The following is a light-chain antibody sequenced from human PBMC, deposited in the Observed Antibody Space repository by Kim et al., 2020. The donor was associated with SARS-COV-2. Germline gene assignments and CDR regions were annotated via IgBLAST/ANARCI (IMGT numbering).Light chain of an antibody. CDR2: RNN. V-gene: IGLV1-47*01. J-gene: IGLJ3*02. Sequence: QSVLTQPPPASGTPGQRVTISCSGSSSNIGSNYVYWYQQLPGTAPKLLIYRNNQRPSGVPDRFSGSKSGTSASLAISGLRSEDEADYYCAAWDDSLSGNWVFGGGTQLTVL. CDR1: SSNIGSNY. CDR3: AAWDDSLSGNWV.